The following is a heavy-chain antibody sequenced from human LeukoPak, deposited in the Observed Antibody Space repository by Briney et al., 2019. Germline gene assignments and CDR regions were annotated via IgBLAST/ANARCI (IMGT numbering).Heavy chain of an antibody. Sequence: GGSRRLSCAASGFIVSSNYMSWVRQAPGKGLEWVSVIYSGGSTYYADSVKGRFTISRDNSKSTLYIQMNSLRAEDTAVYYCARAKPKNMVRGLIMRRESRYYFDYWGQGTLVTVSS. CDR1: GFIVSSNY. CDR2: IYSGGST. CDR3: ARAKPKNMVRGLIMRRESRYYFDY. J-gene: IGHJ4*02. V-gene: IGHV3-53*01. D-gene: IGHD3-10*01.